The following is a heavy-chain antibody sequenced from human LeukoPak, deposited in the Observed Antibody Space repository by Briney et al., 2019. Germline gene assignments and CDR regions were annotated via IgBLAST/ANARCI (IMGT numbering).Heavy chain of an antibody. CDR1: GFTFSSYA. CDR2: MSSNGGST. J-gene: IGHJ3*02. D-gene: IGHD3-10*01. V-gene: IGHV3-64*01. CDR3: ARWSVREDALDI. Sequence: PGGSLRLPCAASGFTFSSYAMHWVRQAPGKGLEYVSGMSSNGGSTYYANSVKGRFTISRDNSKNTLYLQVGSLRAEDMAVYYCARWSVREDALDIWGQGTMVTVSS.